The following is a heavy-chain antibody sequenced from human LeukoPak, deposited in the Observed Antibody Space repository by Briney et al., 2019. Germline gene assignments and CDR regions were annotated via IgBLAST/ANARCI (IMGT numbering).Heavy chain of an antibody. Sequence: ASVKVSCKVSGYTLTELSMHWVRQAPGKGLEWMGGFDPEDGETIYAQKFQGRVTMTEDTSTDTAYMELSSLRSEDTAVYYCASPGAGSYYYYVDVWGKGTTVTVSS. D-gene: IGHD1-14*01. CDR2: FDPEDGET. J-gene: IGHJ6*03. CDR3: ASPGAGSYYYYVDV. V-gene: IGHV1-24*01. CDR1: GYTLTELS.